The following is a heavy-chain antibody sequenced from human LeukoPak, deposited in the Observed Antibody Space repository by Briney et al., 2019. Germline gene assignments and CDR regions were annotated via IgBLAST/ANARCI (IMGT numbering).Heavy chain of an antibody. CDR3: ARVDIVATDYYYYYMDV. V-gene: IGHV4-61*02. CDR1: GDSINSGSYY. D-gene: IGHD5-12*01. CDR2: IYITGST. J-gene: IGHJ6*03. Sequence: PSETLSLACTVSGDSINSGSYYWSWIRQPAGKGLEWIGRIYITGSTNYNPSLKSRVTISLDTSKNQFSLKLSSVTAADTAVYYCARVDIVATDYYYYYMDVWGKGTTVTVSS.